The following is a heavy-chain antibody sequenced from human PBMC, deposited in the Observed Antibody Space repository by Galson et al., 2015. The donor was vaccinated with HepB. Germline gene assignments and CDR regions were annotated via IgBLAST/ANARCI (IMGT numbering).Heavy chain of an antibody. Sequence: SVKVSCKASGGTFSSYAISWVRQAPGQGLGWMGGIIPIFGTANYAQKFQGRVTITADESTSTAYMELSSLRSEDTAVYYCARGEYCSSTSCYTDWFDPWGQGTLVTVSS. V-gene: IGHV1-69*13. CDR3: ARGEYCSSTSCYTDWFDP. CDR1: GGTFSSYA. CDR2: IIPIFGTA. D-gene: IGHD2-2*02. J-gene: IGHJ5*02.